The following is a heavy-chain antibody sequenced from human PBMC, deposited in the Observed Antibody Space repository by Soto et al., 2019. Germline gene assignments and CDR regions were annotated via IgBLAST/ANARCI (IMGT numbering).Heavy chain of an antibody. V-gene: IGHV3-33*01. J-gene: IGHJ4*02. CDR3: ESVTQEGGIFYDSSGYYSL. Sequence: QVQLVESGGGVVQPGRSLRLSCAASGFTFSSYGMHWVRQAPGKGLEWVAVIWYDGSNKYYADSVKGRFTISRDNSKNTMYLQMISMRGEDTDVYYCESVTQEGGIFYDSSGYYSLWGQGTLVTVSS. CDR2: IWYDGSNK. D-gene: IGHD3-22*01. CDR1: GFTFSSYG.